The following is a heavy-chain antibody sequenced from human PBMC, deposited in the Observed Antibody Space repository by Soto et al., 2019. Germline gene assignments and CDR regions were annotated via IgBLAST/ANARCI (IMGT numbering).Heavy chain of an antibody. CDR3: ARSIVVVNALDY. Sequence: SVKVSCKASGGTFSSYTISWVRQAPGQGLEWMGRIIPILGIPNYAQKFQGRVTITADKSTSTAYMELSSLRSEDTAVYYCARSIVVVNALDYWGQGTLVTVSS. CDR2: IIPILGIP. V-gene: IGHV1-69*02. D-gene: IGHD2-21*01. J-gene: IGHJ4*02. CDR1: GGTFSSYT.